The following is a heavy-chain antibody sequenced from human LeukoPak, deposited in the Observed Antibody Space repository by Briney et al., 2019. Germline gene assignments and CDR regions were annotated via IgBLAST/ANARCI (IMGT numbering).Heavy chain of an antibody. D-gene: IGHD5-18*01. CDR2: IYYSGST. CDR1: GGSISSYY. Sequence: SETLSLACTVSGGSISSYYWSWIRQPPGKGLEWIGYIYYSGSTNYNPSLKSRVTISIDTSKNQFSLNLSSVTAADTAVYYCARGASGYSYGWGQGTLVTVSS. J-gene: IGHJ4*02. CDR3: ARGASGYSYG. V-gene: IGHV4-59*01.